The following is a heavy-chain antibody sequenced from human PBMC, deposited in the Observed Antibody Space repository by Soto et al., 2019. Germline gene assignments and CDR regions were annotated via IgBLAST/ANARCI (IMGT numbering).Heavy chain of an antibody. Sequence: QVQLVQSGAEVKKPGSSVKVSCKASAGTFSSYVISWVRQAPGQGLEWMGGIIPMLGTANYAQKFQDRVTITADESTRTAYMQLRSLTHEDTGMYYVGRVGYYGSRSFTLYGVDAWGLGTTFTVSS. CDR2: IIPMLGTA. D-gene: IGHD3-10*01. CDR1: AGTFSSYV. CDR3: GRVGYYGSRSFTLYGVDA. J-gene: IGHJ6*02. V-gene: IGHV1-69*11.